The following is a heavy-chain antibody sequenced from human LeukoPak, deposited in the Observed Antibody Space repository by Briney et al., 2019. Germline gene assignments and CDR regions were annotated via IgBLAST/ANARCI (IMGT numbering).Heavy chain of an antibody. CDR3: ARGLIAAAPDY. D-gene: IGHD6-13*01. J-gene: IGHJ4*02. Sequence: SSETLPLTCAVYGGSFSGYYWSWIRQPPGKGLEWIGEINHSGSTNYNPSLKSRVTISVDKSKNQFSLKLSSVTAADTAVYYCARGLIAAAPDYWGQGTLVTVSS. V-gene: IGHV4-34*01. CDR1: GGSFSGYY. CDR2: INHSGST.